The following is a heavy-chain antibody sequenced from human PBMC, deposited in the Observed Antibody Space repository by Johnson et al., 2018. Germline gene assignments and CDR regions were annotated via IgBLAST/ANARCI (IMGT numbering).Heavy chain of an antibody. J-gene: IGHJ6*03. CDR2: ISYDGKNI. V-gene: IGHV3-30*18. CDR1: GFTFDNFG. CDR3: SKEPNNYYYYHMDV. Sequence: QVELVQSGGGVVQAGRSLRLPCAASGFTFDNFGMHWVRQAPGRGLEWLAVISYDGKNIYYADSVKGRFTISRKNSKNTLYLQTHSLTADDTVVYYCSKEPNNYYYYHMDVWGKGTTVTVSS. D-gene: IGHD1/OR15-1a*01.